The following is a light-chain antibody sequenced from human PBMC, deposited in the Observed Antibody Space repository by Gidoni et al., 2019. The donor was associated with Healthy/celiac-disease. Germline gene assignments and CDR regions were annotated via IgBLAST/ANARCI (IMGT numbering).Light chain of an antibody. J-gene: IGKJ1*01. CDR1: QSISSW. V-gene: IGKV1-5*01. CDR3: QQYNSYSET. CDR2: DAS. Sequence: IQIPQSPSTLSASVGDRVTITCRASQSISSWLAWYQQKPGKAPKLLIYDASSLESGVPSRCSGSGSGTEFTLTISSLQPDDCATYYCQQYNSYSETFGQGTKVEIK.